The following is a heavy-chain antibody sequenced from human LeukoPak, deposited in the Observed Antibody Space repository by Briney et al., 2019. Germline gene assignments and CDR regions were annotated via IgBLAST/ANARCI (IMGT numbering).Heavy chain of an antibody. J-gene: IGHJ5*02. V-gene: IGHV1-46*01. Sequence: ASVKVSCKASGYTFTSYYMHWVRQAPGQGLEWMGIINPSGGSTSYAQKLQGRVTMTRDTSTSTVYMELSSLRSEDTAVYYCAREARTYQLLYNWFDPWGQGTLVTVSS. CDR1: GYTFTSYY. D-gene: IGHD2-2*01. CDR2: INPSGGST. CDR3: AREARTYQLLYNWFDP.